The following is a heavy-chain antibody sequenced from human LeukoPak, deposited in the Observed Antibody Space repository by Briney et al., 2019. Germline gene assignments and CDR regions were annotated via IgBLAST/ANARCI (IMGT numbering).Heavy chain of an antibody. CDR2: ISSSSSYI. Sequence: GGSLRLSCAASGFTFSSYSMNWVRQAPGKGLEWVSAISSSSSYIYYADSVKGRFTISRDNARNSLYLQMNSLRAEDTAMYYCAREGEAGAEYWGQGTLVTVSS. J-gene: IGHJ4*02. V-gene: IGHV3-21*01. D-gene: IGHD3-10*01. CDR1: GFTFSSYS. CDR3: AREGEAGAEY.